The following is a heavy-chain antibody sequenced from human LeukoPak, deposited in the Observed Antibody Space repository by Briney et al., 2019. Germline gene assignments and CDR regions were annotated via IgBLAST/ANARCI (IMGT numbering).Heavy chain of an antibody. Sequence: SVTVSYKASGGTFNSYAISWVRQAPGQGREWMGRIIPILGIANYAQKLQGRVTITADKSTSTAYMELSSLRSEDTAVYYCARSPMVRGVIDYWGQGTLVTVSS. CDR2: IIPILGIA. CDR1: GGTFNSYA. V-gene: IGHV1-69*04. D-gene: IGHD3-10*01. CDR3: ARSPMVRGVIDY. J-gene: IGHJ4*02.